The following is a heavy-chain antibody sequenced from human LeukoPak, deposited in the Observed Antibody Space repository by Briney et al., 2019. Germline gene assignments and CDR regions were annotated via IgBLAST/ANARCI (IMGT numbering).Heavy chain of an antibody. CDR2: ISYDGSNK. Sequence: GGSLRLSCAASGFTFSSYAMHWVRQAPGKGLEWVAVISYDGSNKYYADSVKGRLTISRDNSKNTLYLQMNSLRAEDTAVYYCARGRPGLAGQFDPWGQGTLVTVSS. D-gene: IGHD6-19*01. V-gene: IGHV3-30*04. CDR3: ARGRPGLAGQFDP. CDR1: GFTFSSYA. J-gene: IGHJ5*02.